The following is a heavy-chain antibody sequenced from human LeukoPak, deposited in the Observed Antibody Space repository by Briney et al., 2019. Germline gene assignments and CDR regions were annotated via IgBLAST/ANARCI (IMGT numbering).Heavy chain of an antibody. V-gene: IGHV3-9*01. CDR3: AKAIAAAGPDAFDI. J-gene: IGHJ3*02. CDR1: GFTFSSYA. D-gene: IGHD6-13*01. CDR2: ISWNSGSI. Sequence: GGSLRLSCAASGFTFSSYAMHWVRQAPGKGLEWVSGISWNSGSIGYADSVKGRFTISRDNAKNSLYLQMNSLRAEDTALYYCAKAIAAAGPDAFDIWGQGTMVTVSS.